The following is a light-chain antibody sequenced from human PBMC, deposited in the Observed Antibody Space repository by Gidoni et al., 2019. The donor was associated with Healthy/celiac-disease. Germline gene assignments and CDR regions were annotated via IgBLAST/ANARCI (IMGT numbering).Light chain of an antibody. CDR2: EDR. Sequence: SYELTQPPSVSGSPGQTARITCSGDALPKKYAYWYQQKSGQAPVLVIYEDRKRPSGIPESFSGSSSGTMATLTISGAQVEDEADYYSYSTDSRGNHRVFGGGTKLTVL. CDR3: YSTDSRGNHRV. V-gene: IGLV3-10*01. J-gene: IGLJ3*02. CDR1: ALPKKY.